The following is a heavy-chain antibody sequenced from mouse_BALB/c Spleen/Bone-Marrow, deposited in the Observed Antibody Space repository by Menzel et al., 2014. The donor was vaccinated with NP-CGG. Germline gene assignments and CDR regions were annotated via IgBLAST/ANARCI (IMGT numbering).Heavy chain of an antibody. CDR3: AREGYASTAWFAY. CDR1: GYTFTDYA. CDR2: INTYSGNT. D-gene: IGHD1-1*01. J-gene: IGHJ3*01. V-gene: IGHV1-67*01. Sequence: QLQQSGPELVRPGVSVKISCKGSGYTFTDYAMHWVKQSHAKSLEWIGVINTYSGNTNYNQNFKGKATMTVDKSSGTAFMELARLTYEDSAIYYCAREGYASTAWFAYWGQGTLVTVSA.